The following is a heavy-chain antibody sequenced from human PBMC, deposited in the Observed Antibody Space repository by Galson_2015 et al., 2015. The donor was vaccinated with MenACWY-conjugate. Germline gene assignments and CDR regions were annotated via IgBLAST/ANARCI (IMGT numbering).Heavy chain of an antibody. CDR3: ARVSGLSGYSMDV. D-gene: IGHD3-9*01. V-gene: IGHV3-13*04. Sequence: SLRLSCAASGFTFSTYDFHWVRQAAGKGLEWVSGIGFGGGTHYLDSVKGRFTISRENAQNSLYLQMHSLSAGDTAVYYCARVSGLSGYSMDVWGQGTTVT. J-gene: IGHJ6*02. CDR2: IGFGGGT. CDR1: GFTFSTYD.